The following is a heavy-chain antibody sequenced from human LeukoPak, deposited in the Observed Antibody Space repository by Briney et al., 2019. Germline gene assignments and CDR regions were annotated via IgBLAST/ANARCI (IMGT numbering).Heavy chain of an antibody. CDR3: ASHEIAVAGPYFDY. CDR1: GGSISSYY. D-gene: IGHD6-19*01. CDR2: IYYSGST. Sequence: SETLSLTCTVSGGSISSYYWSWIRQPAGKGLEWIGYIYYSGSTNYNPSLKSRVTISVDTSKNQFSLKLSSVTAADTAVYYCASHEIAVAGPYFDYWGQGTLVTVSS. V-gene: IGHV4-59*08. J-gene: IGHJ4*02.